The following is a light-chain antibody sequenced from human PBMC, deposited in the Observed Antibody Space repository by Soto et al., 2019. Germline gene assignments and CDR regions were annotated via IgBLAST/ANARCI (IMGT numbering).Light chain of an antibody. CDR2: GAS. CDR3: QQAGT. Sequence: EIVMTQSPATLSVSPGERATLSCRASQSVSSNLAWYQQKPGQAPRLLIYGASTRATGIPARFSGSGSGTEFTLTISSLPSEDFALYYCQQAGTFGPGTKVDIK. V-gene: IGKV3-15*01. CDR1: QSVSSN. J-gene: IGKJ3*01.